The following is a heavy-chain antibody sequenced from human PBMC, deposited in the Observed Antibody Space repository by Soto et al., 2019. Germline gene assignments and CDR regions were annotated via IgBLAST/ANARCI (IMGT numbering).Heavy chain of an antibody. CDR3: VKDEGIEAMDV. J-gene: IGHJ6*02. CDR1: GFTFSRNT. V-gene: IGHV3-21*01. Sequence: PGGSLRLSCVTSGFTFSRNTMNWVRQAPGKGLEWVASITSSGSYVYYADSVKGRFSASRDNAKSSLSLQMDSLRPDDTAIYFCVKDEGIEAMDVWGQGTTVTV. CDR2: ITSSGSYV. D-gene: IGHD3-3*02.